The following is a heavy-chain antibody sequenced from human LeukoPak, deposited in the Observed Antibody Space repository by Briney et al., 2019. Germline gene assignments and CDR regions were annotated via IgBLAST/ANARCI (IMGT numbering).Heavy chain of an antibody. V-gene: IGHV4-39*02. CDR2: IYYSGST. Sequence: PSETLSLTCTVSGGSISSSSYYWGWIRQPPGKGLEWIGSIYYSGSTYYNPSLKSRVTISVDTSNNQFSLNLSSVTAADTAVYYCARARGTVTTRGSGKYYFDYWGQGTLVTVSS. CDR3: ARARGTVTTRGSGKYYFDY. CDR1: GGSISSSSYY. J-gene: IGHJ4*02. D-gene: IGHD4-17*01.